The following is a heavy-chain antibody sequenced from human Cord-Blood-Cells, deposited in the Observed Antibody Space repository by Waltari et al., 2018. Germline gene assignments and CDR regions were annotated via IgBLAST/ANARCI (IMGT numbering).Heavy chain of an antibody. CDR3: ARARRPPRILEFDP. CDR2: INHSGST. J-gene: IGHJ5*02. CDR1: GGSFSGYY. V-gene: IGHV4-34*01. D-gene: IGHD2-15*01. Sequence: QVQLQQWSAGLLKPSETLSLTCAVYGGSFSGYYWSWIRQPPGKGLEWIGEINHSGSTNYNPSLKSRVTISVDTSKNQFSLKLSSVTAADTAVYYCARARRPPRILEFDPWGQGTLVTVSS.